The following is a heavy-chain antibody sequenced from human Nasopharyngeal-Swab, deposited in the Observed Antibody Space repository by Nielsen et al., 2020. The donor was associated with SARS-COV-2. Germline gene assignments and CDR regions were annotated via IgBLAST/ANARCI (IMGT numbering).Heavy chain of an antibody. CDR3: ARESGGSTVDY. J-gene: IGHJ4*02. D-gene: IGHD1-1*01. V-gene: IGHV7-4-1*02. CDR2: INTNTGNP. Sequence: ASVKVSCKASGYTFIDFDINWVRQAPGQGLEWMGWINTNTGNPTYAQGFTGRFVFSLDTSVSTAYLQISSLKAEDTAVYYCARESGGSTVDYWGQGTLVTVSS. CDR1: GYTFIDFD.